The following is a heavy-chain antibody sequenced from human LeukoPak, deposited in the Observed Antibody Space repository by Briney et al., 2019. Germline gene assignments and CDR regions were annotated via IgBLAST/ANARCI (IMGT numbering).Heavy chain of an antibody. V-gene: IGHV4-34*01. D-gene: IGHD3-10*01. CDR2: INHSGST. CDR1: GGSFSGYY. CDR3: ARDNPTNYYGSGSYYKGYDY. Sequence: SETLSLTCAVYGGSFSGYYWSWIRQPPGKGLEWIGEINHSGSTNYNPTLKSRVTISVDTSKNQFSLKLSSVTAADTAVYYCARDNPTNYYGSGSYYKGYDYWGQGTLVTVSS. J-gene: IGHJ4*02.